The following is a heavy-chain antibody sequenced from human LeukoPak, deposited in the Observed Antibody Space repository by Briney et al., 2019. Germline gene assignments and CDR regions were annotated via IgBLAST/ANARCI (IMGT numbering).Heavy chain of an antibody. D-gene: IGHD3-22*01. V-gene: IGHV4-34*01. CDR2: INHSGST. CDR3: ARASRGYSRFDP. J-gene: IGHJ5*02. Sequence: SETLSLTXAVYGGSFSGYYWSWIRQPPGKGLEWIGEINHSGSTNYNPSLKSRVTISVDTSKNQFSLKLSSVTAADTAVYYCARASRGYSRFDPWGQRTLVTVSS. CDR1: GGSFSGYY.